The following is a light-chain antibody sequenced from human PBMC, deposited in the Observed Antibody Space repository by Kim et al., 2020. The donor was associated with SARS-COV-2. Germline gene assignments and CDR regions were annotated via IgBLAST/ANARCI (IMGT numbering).Light chain of an antibody. V-gene: IGLV1-47*01. CDR2: RNN. CDR3: AAWDDSLSGWV. Sequence: GQGFNISWSGSSADIGSNYVYWCQQLPGRATNLLIYRNNQRPSGVPDRFSGSKSGTSASLAISGRRSEDEADYYCAAWDDSLSGWVFGGGTQLTVL. J-gene: IGLJ3*02. CDR1: SADIGSNY.